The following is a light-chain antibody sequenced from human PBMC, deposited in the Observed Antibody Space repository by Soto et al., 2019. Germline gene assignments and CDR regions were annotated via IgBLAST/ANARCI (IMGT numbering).Light chain of an antibody. CDR2: EVS. CDR3: SSHTSSSTLV. CDR1: SSDVGGYNY. Sequence: HSALTQPASVSGSPGQSITISCTGTSSDVGGYNYVSWYQQHPGKAPKLMISEVSNRPSGVSNRFSGSKSGNTASLTISGLQAEDEADYYCSSHTSSSTLVFGGGTKLTVL. J-gene: IGLJ2*01. V-gene: IGLV2-14*01.